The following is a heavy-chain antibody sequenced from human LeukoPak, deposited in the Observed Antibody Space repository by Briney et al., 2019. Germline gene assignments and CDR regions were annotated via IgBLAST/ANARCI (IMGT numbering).Heavy chain of an antibody. D-gene: IGHD5-12*01. CDR1: GGSVIDYY. CDR3: AQRQGPMSGDYDYFDP. CDR2: IHGGGYT. Sequence: NPSETLSLTCTVSGGSVIDYYWSWLRQSPGQGLEWIAYIHGGGYTNYNPSLRSRVTISVDTSKKQLSLRMTSVTAADTAVYYCAQRQGPMSGDYDYFDPWGQGTLVTVSS. J-gene: IGHJ5*02. V-gene: IGHV4-4*09.